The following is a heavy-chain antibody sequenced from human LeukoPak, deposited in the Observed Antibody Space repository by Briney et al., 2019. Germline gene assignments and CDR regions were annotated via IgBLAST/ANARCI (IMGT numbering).Heavy chain of an antibody. J-gene: IGHJ4*02. CDR1: GFTFSSYD. CDR3: AKDQVGYCGGDCSLDY. Sequence: GGSLRLSCAASGFTFSSYDMHWVRQAPGKGLEWVTLIWYDGSNKYYADSVKGRFTISRDNSKKTLYLQMNSLRAEDTAVYYCAKDQVGYCGGDCSLDYWGQGTLVTVSS. CDR2: IWYDGSNK. D-gene: IGHD2-21*02. V-gene: IGHV3-33*06.